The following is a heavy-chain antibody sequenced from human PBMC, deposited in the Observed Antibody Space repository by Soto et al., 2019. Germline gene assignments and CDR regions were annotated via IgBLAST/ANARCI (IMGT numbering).Heavy chain of an antibody. CDR1: GYTLTELS. D-gene: IGHD6-19*01. Sequence: ASVKVSCKVSGYTLTELSMHWVRQAPGKGLEWMGGLDPEDGETIYAQKFQGRVTMTEDTSTDTAYMELSSLRSEDTAVYYCAREVRAVAGLIIVDYWGQGTLVTVSS. CDR3: AREVRAVAGLIIVDY. V-gene: IGHV1-24*01. J-gene: IGHJ4*02. CDR2: LDPEDGET.